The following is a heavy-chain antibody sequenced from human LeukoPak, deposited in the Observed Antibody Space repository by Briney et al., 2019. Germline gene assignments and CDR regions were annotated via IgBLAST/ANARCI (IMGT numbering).Heavy chain of an antibody. V-gene: IGHV3-7*01. CDR1: GFSFSNYW. CDR2: IKQDGSEK. J-gene: IGHJ4*02. Sequence: GGSLRLSCAASGFSFSNYWMSWVRQAPGKGLEWVANIKQDGSEKYYVDSVKGRFTIPRDNAKNSLFLQMNSLRAEDTAVYYCARDKQWLVGYFDYWGQGTLVTVSS. CDR3: ARDKQWLVGYFDY. D-gene: IGHD6-19*01.